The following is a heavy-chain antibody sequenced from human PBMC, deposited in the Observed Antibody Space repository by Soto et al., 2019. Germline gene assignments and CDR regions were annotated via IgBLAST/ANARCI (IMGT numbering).Heavy chain of an antibody. V-gene: IGHV1-2*04. CDR1: GSTFTAYY. J-gene: IGHJ5*02. D-gene: IGHD3-22*01. CDR3: ARGYSYYYDSSGYSNWFDP. CDR2: INPNSGVT. Sequence: APVTVSCTTSGSTFTAYYMHWVRQAPRQGLEWMGWINPNSGVTNYARKFQGWVTMTRDTSIRTAYMELSRLRPDDTAVYYCARGYSYYYDSSGYSNWFDPWGQGTLVTVSA.